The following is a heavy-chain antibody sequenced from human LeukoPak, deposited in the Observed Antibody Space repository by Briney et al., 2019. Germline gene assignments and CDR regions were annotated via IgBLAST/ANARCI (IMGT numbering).Heavy chain of an antibody. V-gene: IGHV1-8*01. J-gene: IGHJ6*02. CDR2: MNPNSGNT. Sequence: ASVKVSCKASGYTFTSYDINWVRQATGQGLEWMGWMNPNSGNTGYAQKFQGRVTMTRNTSISTAYMELSSLRSEDTAVYYCASFGYGYGAGYYYGMDVWGQGTTVTVSS. CDR1: GYTFTSYD. CDR3: ASFGYGYGAGYYYGMDV. D-gene: IGHD5-18*01.